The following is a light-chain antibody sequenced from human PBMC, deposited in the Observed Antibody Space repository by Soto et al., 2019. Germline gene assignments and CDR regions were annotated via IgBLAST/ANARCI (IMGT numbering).Light chain of an antibody. J-gene: IGKJ1*01. CDR3: QHRNNWPRT. V-gene: IGKV3-11*01. CDR2: DAS. CDR1: QSISNS. Sequence: EIVLTQSPATLSLFPGERATLSCRASQSISNSLAWFQLRPCHAPRLLIYDASNRATVLPARFSGSGSVTDFNITISSLEADAVEVYYCQHRNNWPRTFGQGTKVEI.